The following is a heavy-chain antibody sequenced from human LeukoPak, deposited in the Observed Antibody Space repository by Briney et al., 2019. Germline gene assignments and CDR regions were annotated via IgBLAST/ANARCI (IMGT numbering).Heavy chain of an antibody. CDR1: GFTFSSFW. CDR2: IRWDDER. D-gene: IGHD1-1*01. J-gene: IGHJ4*02. V-gene: IGHV3-7*01. CDR3: SRITTNGYFEY. Sequence: GGSLRLSCSASGFTFSSFWMGWVRQAPGKGLEWVASIRWDDERHHVDSVTGGLSISRSNAKNSLYLQMNSLRAEDTAVYFCSRITTNGYFEYWGQGALVTVSS.